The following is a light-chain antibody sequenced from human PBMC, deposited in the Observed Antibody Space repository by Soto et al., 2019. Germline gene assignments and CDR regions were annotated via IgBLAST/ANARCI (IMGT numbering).Light chain of an antibody. CDR1: QSVSSY. Sequence: EIVLTQSPATLSLSPGERATLSCSASQSVSSYLAWYQQKPCQAPMLLIYDASNRSPGIPARFSASGSGTDCTLTIGSLEPEDFAVYYCQQRSKWPPLFTFGPGTKVDIK. CDR2: DAS. CDR3: QQRSKWPPLFT. V-gene: IGKV3-11*01. J-gene: IGKJ3*01.